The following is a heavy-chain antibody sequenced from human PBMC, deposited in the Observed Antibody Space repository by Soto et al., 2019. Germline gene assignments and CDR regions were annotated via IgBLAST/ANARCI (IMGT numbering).Heavy chain of an antibody. V-gene: IGHV4-34*01. Sequence: SETLSLTCDVHGDSLSGYAWSWIRQPPGKGLEWIGEITFRGVTNYHPSLKSRLSMSVDTSKNRISLNVPSVTAADTALYFCARKLEASIRHVEWFSYKWFDPWGPGTLVTVSS. CDR1: GDSLSGYA. D-gene: IGHD3-9*01. J-gene: IGHJ5*02. CDR2: ITFRGVT. CDR3: ARKLEASIRHVEWFSYKWFDP.